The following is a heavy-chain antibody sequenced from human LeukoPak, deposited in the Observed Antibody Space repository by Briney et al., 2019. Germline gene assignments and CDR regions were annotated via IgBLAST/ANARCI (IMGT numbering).Heavy chain of an antibody. Sequence: GGSLRLSCAASGFTFSNYWMHWVRQAPGKGLVWVSRINSDGRSTTYADSVKGRFTITRDNTKNTLYLQMNSLRAEDTAVYYCAKVPDYYGSGRYHWGQGTLVTVSS. D-gene: IGHD3-10*01. CDR3: AKVPDYYGSGRYH. V-gene: IGHV3-74*03. CDR2: INSDGRST. CDR1: GFTFSNYW. J-gene: IGHJ4*02.